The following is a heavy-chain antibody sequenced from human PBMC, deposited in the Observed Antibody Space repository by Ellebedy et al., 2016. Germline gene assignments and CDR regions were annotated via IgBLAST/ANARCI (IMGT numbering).Heavy chain of an antibody. V-gene: IGHV3-53*01. CDR2: MYGGGSE. CDR1: GFSVTSND. J-gene: IGHJ3*01. Sequence: GESLKISXAASGFSVTSNDMSWVRQAPGRGLELVSLMYGGGSEYYADSVKGRFTISRDNSRKTLFLQMSGLGAEDTAVYYCVTRHNAAYDLWGQGTTVTVSS. D-gene: IGHD1-14*01. CDR3: VTRHNAAYDL.